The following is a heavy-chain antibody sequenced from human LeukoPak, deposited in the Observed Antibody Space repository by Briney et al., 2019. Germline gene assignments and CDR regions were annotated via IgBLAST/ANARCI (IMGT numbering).Heavy chain of an antibody. D-gene: IGHD3-22*01. J-gene: IGHJ5*02. CDR1: GFTFSDYW. CDR2: IKQDGSEK. CDR3: ARDLYYFDSSGYYASDL. V-gene: IGHV3-7*01. Sequence: GGSLRLSCAASGFTFSDYWMSWVRQAPGKGLEWVANIKQDGSEKHYVDSLRGRFTISRDNAKNYLDLQMNSLRAEDTAVYFCARDLYYFDSSGYYASDLWGQGTLVTVSS.